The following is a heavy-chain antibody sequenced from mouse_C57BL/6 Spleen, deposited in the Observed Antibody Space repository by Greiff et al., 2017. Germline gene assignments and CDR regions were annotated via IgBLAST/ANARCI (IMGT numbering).Heavy chain of an antibody. Sequence: EVKLMESEGGLVQPGSSMKLSCTASGFTFSNYYMAWVRQVPEKGLEWVANINYDGSSTYYLDSLKSRFTISRDHAKNTLNLQMSSLKSEDTATYYCAREGYYGNSYYFDDWGQGTTLTVSS. J-gene: IGHJ2*01. V-gene: IGHV5-16*01. CDR3: AREGYYGNSYYFDD. D-gene: IGHD2-1*01. CDR2: INYDGSST. CDR1: GFTFSNYY.